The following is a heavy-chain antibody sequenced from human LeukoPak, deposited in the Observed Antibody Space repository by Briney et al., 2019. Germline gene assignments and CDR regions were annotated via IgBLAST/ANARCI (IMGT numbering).Heavy chain of an antibody. Sequence: PGGSLRLSCAASGFTFDDYAMHWVRLAPGKGLEWVSGINWNSGSIGYADSVKGRFTISRDNAKNSLYLQMNSLRAEDTAVYYCAKDRDSSSWYQPYYYGMDVWGQGTTVTVSS. V-gene: IGHV3-9*01. CDR3: AKDRDSSSWYQPYYYGMDV. D-gene: IGHD6-13*01. CDR1: GFTFDDYA. J-gene: IGHJ6*02. CDR2: INWNSGSI.